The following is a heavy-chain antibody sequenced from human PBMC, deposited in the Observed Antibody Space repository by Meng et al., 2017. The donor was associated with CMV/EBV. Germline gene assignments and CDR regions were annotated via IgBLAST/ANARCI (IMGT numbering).Heavy chain of an antibody. Sequence: GESLKISCAASGFAFREHGMTWVRQAPGKGLEWVAGMNWNGDGTVYADSVKGRFTISRDNAKNSLYLQMNSLRAEDTAVYYCTRAAYYDFWSGYQNQADAFDIWGQGTVVTVSS. J-gene: IGHJ3*02. CDR1: GFAFREHG. CDR3: TRAAYYDFWSGYQNQADAFDI. V-gene: IGHV3-20*04. D-gene: IGHD3-3*01. CDR2: MNWNGDGT.